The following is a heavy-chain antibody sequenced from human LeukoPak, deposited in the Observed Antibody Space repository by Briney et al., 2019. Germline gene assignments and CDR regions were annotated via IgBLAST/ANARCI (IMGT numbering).Heavy chain of an antibody. Sequence: GGYLRLSCAASGSTFSSYSMNWVRQAPGKGLEWVSSISSSSSYIYYADSVKGRFTISRDNAKNSLYLQMNSLRAEDTAVYYCARARGNWNPDYWGQGTLVTVSS. CDR3: ARARGNWNPDY. CDR2: ISSSSSYI. V-gene: IGHV3-21*01. J-gene: IGHJ4*02. CDR1: GSTFSSYS. D-gene: IGHD1-1*01.